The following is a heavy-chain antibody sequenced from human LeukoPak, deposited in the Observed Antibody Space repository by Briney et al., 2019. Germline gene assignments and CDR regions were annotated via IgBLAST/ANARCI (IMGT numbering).Heavy chain of an antibody. Sequence: SETLSLTCTVSGGSISSSSYYWGWIRQPPGKGLEWIGYIYYSGSTNYNPSLKSRVTISVDTSKNQFSLKLSSVTAADTAVYYCARCLVGEYMDVWGKGTTVTVSS. V-gene: IGHV4-61*05. CDR3: ARCLVGEYMDV. CDR1: GGSISSSSYY. J-gene: IGHJ6*03. CDR2: IYYSGST. D-gene: IGHD2-15*01.